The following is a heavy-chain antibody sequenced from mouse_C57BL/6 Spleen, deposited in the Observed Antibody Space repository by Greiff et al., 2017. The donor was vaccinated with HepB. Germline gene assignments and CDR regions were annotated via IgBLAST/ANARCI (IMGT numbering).Heavy chain of an antibody. D-gene: IGHD1-1*01. CDR2: IHPNSGST. CDR1: GYTFTSYW. J-gene: IGHJ3*01. CDR3: ARGDYRGSSVLFAY. V-gene: IGHV1-64*01. Sequence: VQLQQPGAELVKPGASVKLSCKASGYTFTSYWMHWVKQRPGQGLEWIGMIHPNSGSTNYNEKFKSKATLTVDKSSSTAYMQLSSLTSEDSAVYYCARGDYRGSSVLFAYWGQGTLVTVSA.